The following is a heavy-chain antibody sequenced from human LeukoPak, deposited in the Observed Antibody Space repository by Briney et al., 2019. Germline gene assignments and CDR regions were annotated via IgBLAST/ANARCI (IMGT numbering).Heavy chain of an antibody. CDR3: AREGAARPNYYYYYYMDV. CDR1: GFTFSSYS. Sequence: EGSLRLSCAASGFTFSSYSMNWVRQAPGKGLEWVSSISSSSSYIYYADSVKGRFTISRDNAKNSLYLQMNSLRAEDTAVYYCAREGAARPNYYYYYYMDVWGKGTTVTFSS. CDR2: ISSSSSYI. D-gene: IGHD6-6*01. V-gene: IGHV3-21*01. J-gene: IGHJ6*03.